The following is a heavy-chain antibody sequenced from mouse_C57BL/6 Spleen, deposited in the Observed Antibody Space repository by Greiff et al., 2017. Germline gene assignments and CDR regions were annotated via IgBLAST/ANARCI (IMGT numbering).Heavy chain of an antibody. J-gene: IGHJ3*01. Sequence: VQLQQSVAELVKPGASVKMSCKASGYTFTTYPIEWMKQNHGKSLEWIGNFHPYNDDPRYIDKFQGKATLTVEKSSSTVYLELSRLTSDDSAVDYCARGGYSNQFAYWGQGTLVTVSA. V-gene: IGHV1-47*01. CDR2: FHPYNDDP. CDR1: GYTFTTYP. D-gene: IGHD2-5*01. CDR3: ARGGYSNQFAY.